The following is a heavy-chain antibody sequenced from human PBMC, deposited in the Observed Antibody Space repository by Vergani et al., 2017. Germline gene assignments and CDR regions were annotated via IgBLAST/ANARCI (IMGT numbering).Heavy chain of an antibody. J-gene: IGHJ4*02. CDR1: GVTFSDYY. D-gene: IGHD3-10*01. CDR2: ISSSGRNT. Sequence: VQLVESGGGLVQPGGSLRLSCAVSGVTFSDYYMSWIRQAPGKGLEWVSYISSSGRNTYHSDSVKGRFTISRDNAKNSLYLQMDSLRAEDTAVYYCARRVRLANHGYYFDYWGQGTLVTVSA. V-gene: IGHV3-11*01. CDR3: ARRVRLANHGYYFDY.